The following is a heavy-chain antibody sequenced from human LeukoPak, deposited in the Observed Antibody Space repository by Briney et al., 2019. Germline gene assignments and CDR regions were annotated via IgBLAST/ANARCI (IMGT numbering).Heavy chain of an antibody. CDR2: VYYTGST. CDR1: DGSLSGFY. CDR3: ARDRGSWTLKNWFDS. Sequence: SETLSLTCTVSDGSLSGFYWTWLRQSPEKGLEWLGFVYYTGSTKYNPSLKSRVTISVDTSKSQFSLKLTSVTAADMAVYYCARDRGSWTLKNWFDSWGQGILVTVSS. J-gene: IGHJ5*01. D-gene: IGHD3-10*01. V-gene: IGHV4-59*01.